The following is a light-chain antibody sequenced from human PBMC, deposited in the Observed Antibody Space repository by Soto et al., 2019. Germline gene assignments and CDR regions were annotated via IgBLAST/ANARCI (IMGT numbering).Light chain of an antibody. CDR3: QHFNNWPPELT. CDR2: GAS. CDR1: QSISNN. V-gene: IGKV3-15*01. Sequence: EVVMTQSPATLSVSPGERATLSCRASQSISNNLAWYQQKPGQAPRLRIFGASTRATGVPARFSGSGSGTEFILTISSLQSEDFATYYCQHFNNWPPELTFGGGTKVDIK. J-gene: IGKJ4*01.